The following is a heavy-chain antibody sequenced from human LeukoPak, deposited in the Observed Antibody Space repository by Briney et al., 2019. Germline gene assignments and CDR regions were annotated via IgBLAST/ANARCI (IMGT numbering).Heavy chain of an antibody. V-gene: IGHV4-34*01. CDR3: ARQLRLTGYYYYYYMDV. CDR2: INHSGST. CDR1: GGSFSGYY. J-gene: IGHJ6*03. D-gene: IGHD7-27*01. Sequence: PSETLSLTCAVYGGSFSGYYWSWIRQPPGKGLEWIGEINHSGSTNYNPSLKSRVTISVDTSKNQFSLKLSSVTAADMAVYYCARQLRLTGYYYYYYMDVWGKGTTVTVSS.